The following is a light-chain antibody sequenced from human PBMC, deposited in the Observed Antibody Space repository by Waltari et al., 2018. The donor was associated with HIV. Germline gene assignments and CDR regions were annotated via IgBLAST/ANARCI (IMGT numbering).Light chain of an antibody. V-gene: IGLV2-11*01. CDR1: SSDVAGYDF. CDR2: DVG. J-gene: IGLJ1*01. CDR3: CSYAGNFFV. Sequence: QSALTQPRSVSGSPGQSVTISCIGTSSDVAGYDFVSWYQQHPGKAPKLMIYDVGKRPSGVPARFSGSKSGNTASLTISGLQAEDEADYFCCSYAGNFFVFGTGTQVSVL.